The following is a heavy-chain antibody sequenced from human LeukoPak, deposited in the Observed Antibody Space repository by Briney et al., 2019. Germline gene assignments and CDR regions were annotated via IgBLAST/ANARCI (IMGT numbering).Heavy chain of an antibody. CDR2: INPNSGGT. J-gene: IGHJ3*02. CDR3: ARDYYDSSGFGAFDI. CDR1: GYTFTAYY. V-gene: IGHV1-2*02. Sequence: PGASVKVSCKASGYTFTAYYMHWVRQAPGQGLEWMGWINPNSGGTNYAQQFQGRVTMTRDTSISTAYMELSRLRSDDTAVYYCARDYYDSSGFGAFDIWGQGTMVTVSS. D-gene: IGHD3-22*01.